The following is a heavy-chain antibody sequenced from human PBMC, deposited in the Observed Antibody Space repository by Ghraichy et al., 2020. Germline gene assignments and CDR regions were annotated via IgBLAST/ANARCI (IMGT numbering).Heavy chain of an antibody. Sequence: SQTLSLTCNVSGGSVSSGSYYWSWIRQPPGKGLEWIGYIYYSESTNYNPSLKSRVTISVDTSKNQFSLKLSSVTAADTAVYYCARDRWKYGMDVWGQGTTVTVSS. J-gene: IGHJ6*02. D-gene: IGHD1-1*01. V-gene: IGHV4-61*01. CDR3: ARDRWKYGMDV. CDR2: IYYSEST. CDR1: GGSVSSGSYY.